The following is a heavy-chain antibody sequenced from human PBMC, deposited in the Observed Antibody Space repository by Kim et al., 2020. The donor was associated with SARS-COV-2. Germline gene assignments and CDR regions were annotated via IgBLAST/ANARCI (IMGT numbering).Heavy chain of an antibody. D-gene: IGHD6-13*01. CDR1: GGSISSSSYY. Sequence: SETLSLTCTASGGSISSSSYYWGWIRQPPGKGLEWIGSIYYGGSTYYNPSLQSRVTISVDTSKNQFSLKLNSVTAADAAVYYCARVLAAAAAGSFYFDFWGQGTLVTVSS. V-gene: IGHV4-39*01. CDR3: ARVLAAAAAGSFYFDF. J-gene: IGHJ4*02. CDR2: IYYGGST.